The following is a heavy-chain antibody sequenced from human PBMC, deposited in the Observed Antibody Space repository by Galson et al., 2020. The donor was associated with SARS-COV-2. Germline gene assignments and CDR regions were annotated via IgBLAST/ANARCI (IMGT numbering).Heavy chain of an antibody. Sequence: ASVKVSCKASGYIFNTYYMHWVRQAPGQGLEWMGSFNPYSGAAQFVQNFQGRVTMTRDTSISTAYMELHSLRSDDTAVYYCARDGYFDNTGSWSPFNWIDSWGQGTLVTVSS. CDR3: ARDGYFDNTGSWSPFNWIDS. V-gene: IGHV1-2*02. D-gene: IGHD3-22*01. CDR2: FNPYSGAA. J-gene: IGHJ5*01. CDR1: GYIFNTYY.